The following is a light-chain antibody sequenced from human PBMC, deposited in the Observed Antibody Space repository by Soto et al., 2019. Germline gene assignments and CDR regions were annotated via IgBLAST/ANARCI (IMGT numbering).Light chain of an antibody. J-gene: IGKJ2*01. V-gene: IGKV1-39*01. CDR2: AAS. Sequence: DIQMTQSPSSLSASVGDRVTITCRASQSISSYLNWYQQKPGKDPKLLIYAASSLQSGVPSRYSGSGSGTDFTLTISSLQPEDFATYHCQQSYSTPHTFGQGTKLEIK. CDR1: QSISSY. CDR3: QQSYSTPHT.